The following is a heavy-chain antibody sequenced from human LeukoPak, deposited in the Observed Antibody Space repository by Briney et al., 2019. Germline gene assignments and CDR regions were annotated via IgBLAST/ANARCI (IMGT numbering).Heavy chain of an antibody. D-gene: IGHD3-3*01. CDR1: GFTFSSYA. J-gene: IGHJ6*02. V-gene: IGHV3-23*01. CDR3: AKDGPPNLQFLEWLSYYYYGMDV. Sequence: GGSLRLSCAASGFTFSSYAMSWVRQAPGKGLEWVSAISGSGGSTYYADSVKGRFTISRDNSKNTLYLQMNSLRAEDTAVYYCAKDGPPNLQFLEWLSYYYYGMDVWGQGTTVTVSS. CDR2: ISGSGGST.